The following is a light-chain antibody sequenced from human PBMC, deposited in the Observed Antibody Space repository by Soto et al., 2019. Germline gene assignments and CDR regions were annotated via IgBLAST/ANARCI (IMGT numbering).Light chain of an antibody. J-gene: IGLJ3*02. CDR1: TSDVGGYNY. Sequence: QSAMTQPAWVSGSPGQSITISCTGTTSDVGGYNYVSWFQQYPGKAPKLKIYEVSNRPSGVSNRFSGSKSGNTASLTISDLQAEDEADYYCTSYTSSSTWVFGGGTKLTVL. V-gene: IGLV2-14*01. CDR3: TSYTSSSTWV. CDR2: EVS.